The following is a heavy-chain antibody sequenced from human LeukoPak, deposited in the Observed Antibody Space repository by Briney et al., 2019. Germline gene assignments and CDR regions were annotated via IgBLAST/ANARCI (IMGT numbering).Heavy chain of an antibody. V-gene: IGHV3-23*01. CDR2: ISGSGGNT. J-gene: IGHJ4*02. D-gene: IGHD3-22*01. CDR1: GFTFSSYG. CDR3: AKDQIALYYFDY. Sequence: GGSLRLSCAASGFTFSSYGMHWVRQAPGKGLEWVSTISGSGGNTYYADSVKGRFTISRDNSQNTLNLQVNSLRAEDTAVYYCAKDQIALYYFDYWGQGTLVTVSS.